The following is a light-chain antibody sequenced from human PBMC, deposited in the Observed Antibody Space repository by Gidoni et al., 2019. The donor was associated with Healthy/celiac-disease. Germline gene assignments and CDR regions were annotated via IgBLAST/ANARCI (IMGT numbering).Light chain of an antibody. CDR1: HSLLHSNGYNY. J-gene: IGKJ4*01. V-gene: IGKV2-28*01. Sequence: DIVMTQSPLSLPVTPGEPASISCRSSHSLLHSNGYNYLDWYLQKPGQSPPLLIYLGSNRASGVPDRFSGSGSGTDFTLKISRVEAEDVGVYYCMQALQTPLTFGGGTKVEIK. CDR3: MQALQTPLT. CDR2: LGS.